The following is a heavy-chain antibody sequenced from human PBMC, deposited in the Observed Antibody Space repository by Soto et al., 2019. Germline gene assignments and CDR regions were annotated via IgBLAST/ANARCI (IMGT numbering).Heavy chain of an antibody. V-gene: IGHV3-9*01. Sequence: EVQLVESGGGLVQPGRSLRLSCAASGFTFDDYAMHWVRQGPGKGLEWVSGITWNSGNVGYADSVKGRFTISRDNAKNSLYLQMNSLRAEDTALYYCAKGRGRRVAVAGDVCDIWGQGTMVTVSS. CDR2: ITWNSGNV. J-gene: IGHJ3*02. D-gene: IGHD6-19*01. CDR3: AKGRGRRVAVAGDVCDI. CDR1: GFTFDDYA.